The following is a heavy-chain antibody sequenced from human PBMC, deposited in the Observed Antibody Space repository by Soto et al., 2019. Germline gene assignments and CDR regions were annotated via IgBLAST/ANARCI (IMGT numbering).Heavy chain of an antibody. CDR2: TYHSGNP. CDR1: GDTISTGGYT. J-gene: IGHJ4*02. CDR3: ASRPTVTTSPFDY. V-gene: IGHV4-30-2*01. D-gene: IGHD4-17*01. Sequence: SETLSLTCDVSGDTISTGGYTWAWIRQPPGKALEWIGHTYHSGNPYYNPSLKSRVNISVDKSKNQFSLKLSSVTAADTAVYYCASRPTVTTSPFDYWGQGTLVTVS.